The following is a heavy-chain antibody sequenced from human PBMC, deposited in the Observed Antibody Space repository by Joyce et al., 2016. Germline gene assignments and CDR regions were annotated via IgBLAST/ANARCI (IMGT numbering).Heavy chain of an antibody. D-gene: IGHD3-3*01. CDR2: ISYDGSNK. CDR1: GFTFSSYG. CDR3: ASGEWYFDY. Sequence: QVQLVESGGGVVQPGRSLRLSFAASGFTFSSYGMHWVRQARGKGLEWVAFISYDGSNKDYADSVKGRFTISRDNSKNTLYLQMNSLRAEDTAVNYCASGEWYFDYWGQGTLVTVSS. V-gene: IGHV3-30*04. J-gene: IGHJ4*02.